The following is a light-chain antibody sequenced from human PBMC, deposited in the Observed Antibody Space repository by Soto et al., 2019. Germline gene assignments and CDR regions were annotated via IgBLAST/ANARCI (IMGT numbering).Light chain of an antibody. Sequence: QSALTQPASVSGSPGQSITISCTGTSSDVGGYNFVSWYQQHPGKAPKVIIFEVDKRPSEVSHRFSGSKSGNTASLTISGLQTEGEADYYCYSFTTSSTSVFGTGTKLTVL. V-gene: IGLV2-14*01. CDR2: EVD. J-gene: IGLJ1*01. CDR3: YSFTTSSTSV. CDR1: SSDVGGYNF.